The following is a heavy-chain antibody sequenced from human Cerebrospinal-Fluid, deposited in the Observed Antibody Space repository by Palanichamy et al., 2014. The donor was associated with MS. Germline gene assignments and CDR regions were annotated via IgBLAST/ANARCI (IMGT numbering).Heavy chain of an antibody. Sequence: QVHLVQSGAEVKKPGASVKVSCEASGNTFTITWVRQAPGQGLEWMGWISAYNGHTNYAQKLQGRVTMTTDTSRTTAYMELRSLRFDDTAVYYCARDSRGFADIWGQGTLVTVFS. V-gene: IGHV1-18*01. CDR3: ARDSRGFADI. CDR2: ISAYNGHT. J-gene: IGHJ4*02. CDR1: GNTFT.